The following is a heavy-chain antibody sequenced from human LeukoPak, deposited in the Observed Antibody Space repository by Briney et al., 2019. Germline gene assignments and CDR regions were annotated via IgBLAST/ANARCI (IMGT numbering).Heavy chain of an antibody. CDR1: GYTFTSYY. CDR3: AREGYSSDYYYYGMDV. Sequence: ASVKVSCKASGYTFTSYYMHWVRQAPGQGLEWMGIINPSGGSTSYAQKFQGRVTMTRDTSTSTVYMELSSLRSEDTVVYYCAREGYSSDYYYYGMDVWGQGTTVTVSS. J-gene: IGHJ6*02. D-gene: IGHD6-25*01. CDR2: INPSGGST. V-gene: IGHV1-46*01.